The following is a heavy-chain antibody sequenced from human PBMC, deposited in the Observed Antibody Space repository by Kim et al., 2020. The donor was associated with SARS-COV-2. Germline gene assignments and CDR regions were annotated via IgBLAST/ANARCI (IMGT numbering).Heavy chain of an antibody. D-gene: IGHD1-1*01. J-gene: IGHJ4*02. Sequence: YADSVKGRLTISRDNAKNSLYLQMNSLRAEDTALYYWAKGPHHWNDLFDYWGQGTLVTVSS. V-gene: IGHV3-9*01. CDR3: AKGPHHWNDLFDY.